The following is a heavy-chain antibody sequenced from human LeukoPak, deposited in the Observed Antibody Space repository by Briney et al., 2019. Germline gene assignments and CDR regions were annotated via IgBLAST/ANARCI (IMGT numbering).Heavy chain of an antibody. D-gene: IGHD3-10*01. CDR3: ARRGPPRTMLRGVKSGWFDP. Sequence: SETLSLTCAVYGGSFSGYYWSWIRQPPGKGLEWIGEINHSGSTNYNPSLKSRVTISVDTSKNQFSLKLSSVAAADTAVYYCARRGPPRTMLRGVKSGWFDPWGQGTLVTVSS. J-gene: IGHJ5*02. CDR1: GGSFSGYY. CDR2: INHSGST. V-gene: IGHV4-34*01.